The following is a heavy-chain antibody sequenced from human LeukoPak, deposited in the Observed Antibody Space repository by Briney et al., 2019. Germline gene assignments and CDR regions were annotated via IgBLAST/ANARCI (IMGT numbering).Heavy chain of an antibody. J-gene: IGHJ4*02. Sequence: PGGSLRLSCVAYGLAFSNSIMHWVRQAPGKGLEWVSAMSYDGFSKYYADSMKGRLTISRDDSKNTVYLQMKSLRPEDTAVYYCARGYDYGGNSAYALDYWGQGTLVTVSS. D-gene: IGHD4-23*01. CDR2: MSYDGFSK. CDR1: GLAFSNSI. V-gene: IGHV3-30*04. CDR3: ARGYDYGGNSAYALDY.